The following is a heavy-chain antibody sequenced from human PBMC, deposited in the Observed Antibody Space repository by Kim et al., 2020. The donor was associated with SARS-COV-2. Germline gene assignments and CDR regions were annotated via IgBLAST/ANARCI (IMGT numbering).Heavy chain of an antibody. J-gene: IGHJ4*02. V-gene: IGHV4-31*03. D-gene: IGHD3-10*01. CDR3: AGDYGSGSYYRDY. CDR2: IYYSGST. CDR1: GGSISSGGYY. Sequence: SETLSLTCTVSGGSISSGGYYWSWIRQHPGKGLEWIGDIYYSGSTYYNPSLKSRVTISVDTSKNQFSLKLSSVTAADTAVYYCAGDYGSGSYYRDYWGQGTLVTVSS.